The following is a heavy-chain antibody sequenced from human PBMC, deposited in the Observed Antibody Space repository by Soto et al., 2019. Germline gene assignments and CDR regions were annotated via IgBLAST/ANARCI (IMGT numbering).Heavy chain of an antibody. CDR3: ARDLLAVAGTRV. CDR2: ISSSSSYI. J-gene: IGHJ4*02. Sequence: PGGSLRLSCAASGFTFSSYSMNWVRQAPGKGLEWVSSISSSSSYIYYADSVKGRFTISRDNAKNSLYLQMNSLRAEDTAVYYCARDLLAVAGTRVWGQGTLVTVS. D-gene: IGHD6-19*01. CDR1: GFTFSSYS. V-gene: IGHV3-21*01.